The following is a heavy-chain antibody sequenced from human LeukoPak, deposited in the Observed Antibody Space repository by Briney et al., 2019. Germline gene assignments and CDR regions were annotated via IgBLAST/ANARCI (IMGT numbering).Heavy chain of an antibody. CDR2: IYYSGST. D-gene: IGHD6-13*01. V-gene: IGHV4-39*07. CDR3: ARFDGSSSQFDY. J-gene: IGHJ4*02. Sequence: SETLSLTCTVSGGSISSSSYYWGWIRQPPGKGLEWIGSIYYSGSTYYNPSLKSRVTISVDTSKNQFSLKLSSVTAADTAVYYCARFDGSSSQFDYWGQGTLVTVSS. CDR1: GGSISSSSYY.